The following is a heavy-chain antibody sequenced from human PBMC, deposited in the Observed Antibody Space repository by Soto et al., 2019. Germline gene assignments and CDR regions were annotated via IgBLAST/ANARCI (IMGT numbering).Heavy chain of an antibody. D-gene: IGHD6-13*01. CDR1: GFTVSSNY. J-gene: IGHJ4*02. CDR3: SRDGDSCSWYCFDY. Sequence: GGSLRLSCAASGFTVSSNYMSWVRQAPGKGLEWVSVIYSGGSTYYAATVKGRFTIARDNSKNTLYLQMNSLRSEDTAVYYFSRDGDSCSWYCFDYWGQGTLVTVSS. V-gene: IGHV3-66*02. CDR2: IYSGGST.